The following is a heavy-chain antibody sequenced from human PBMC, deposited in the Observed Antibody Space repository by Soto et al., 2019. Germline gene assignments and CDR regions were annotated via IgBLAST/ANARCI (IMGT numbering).Heavy chain of an antibody. V-gene: IGHV3-15*01. Sequence: EVQLVEFGGGLVKPGGSLRLSCAASGFILSRAWMDWVRQAPGKGLEWIGRIKARTDGGTSDYAAPVKGRFTFSRDDSXNTFYLQINDRKIEDTAVYFCASEGSIFGYHGLDIWGQGTTVTVSS. CDR2: IKARTDGGTS. D-gene: IGHD3-10*01. CDR3: ASEGSIFGYHGLDI. CDR1: GFILSRAW. J-gene: IGHJ3*02.